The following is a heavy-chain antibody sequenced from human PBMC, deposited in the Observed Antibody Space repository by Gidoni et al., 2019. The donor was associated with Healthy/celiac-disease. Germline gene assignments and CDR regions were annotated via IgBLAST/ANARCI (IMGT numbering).Heavy chain of an antibody. CDR2: IYYSGST. CDR3: ARSPTPDYYYYYGMDV. J-gene: IGHJ6*02. Sequence: QVQLHESGPGLVKPSETLSLTCTVSSGSISSYYGSWIRQPPGKGLEWIGYIYYSGSTNYNPSLKSRVTISVDTSKNQFSLKLSSVTAADTAVYYCARSPTPDYYYYYGMDVWGQGTTVTVSS. CDR1: SGSISSYY. D-gene: IGHD4-17*01. V-gene: IGHV4-59*08.